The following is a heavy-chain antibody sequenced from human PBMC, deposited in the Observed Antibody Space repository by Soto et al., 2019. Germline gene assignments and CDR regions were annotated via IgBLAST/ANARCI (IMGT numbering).Heavy chain of an antibody. Sequence: ASVKVSCKASGYTFTSYGISWVRQAPGQGLEWMGRINPNGGNTSYAQKFQGRVTMTRDTSTSTVYMELSSLRSEDTAVYYCARDLGYCSGGRCQFFDYWGQGTLVTVSS. D-gene: IGHD2-15*01. J-gene: IGHJ4*02. CDR2: INPNGGNT. CDR3: ARDLGYCSGGRCQFFDY. CDR1: GYTFTSYG. V-gene: IGHV1-46*03.